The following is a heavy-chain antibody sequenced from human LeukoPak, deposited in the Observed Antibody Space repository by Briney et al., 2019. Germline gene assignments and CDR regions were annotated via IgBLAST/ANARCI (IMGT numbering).Heavy chain of an antibody. Sequence: PGGSLRLSCAASGFTFSDYYMSWIRQAPGKGLEWVSYISSSGSTIYYADSVKGRFTISRDNAENSLYLQMNSLRAEDTAVYYCARVRTSSSPFYGSGSYYVDYWGQGTLVTVSS. V-gene: IGHV3-11*01. CDR3: ARVRTSSSPFYGSGSYYVDY. CDR1: GFTFSDYY. J-gene: IGHJ4*02. D-gene: IGHD3-10*01. CDR2: ISSSGSTI.